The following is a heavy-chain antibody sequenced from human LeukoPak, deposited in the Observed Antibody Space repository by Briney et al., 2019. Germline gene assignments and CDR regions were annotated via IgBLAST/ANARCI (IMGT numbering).Heavy chain of an antibody. CDR1: GYTFTDCY. Sequence: ASVTVSFTASGYTFTDCYMHWVRQPPGPGMEWMGWINTNSGGTNYSQKFQGRVTITSDTSITTAYMDLSRLRSDDTAVYDCARGYYYGSGSYYYAALWGQGTLVTVSS. D-gene: IGHD3-10*01. J-gene: IGHJ4*02. V-gene: IGHV1-2*02. CDR3: ARGYYYGSGSYYYAAL. CDR2: INTNSGGT.